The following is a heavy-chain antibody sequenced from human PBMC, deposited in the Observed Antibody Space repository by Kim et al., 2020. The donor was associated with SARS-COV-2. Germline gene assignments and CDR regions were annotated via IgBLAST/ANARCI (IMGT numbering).Heavy chain of an antibody. CDR2: INHSGST. D-gene: IGHD6-13*01. J-gene: IGHJ5*02. Sequence: SETLSLTCAVYGGSFSGYYWSWIRQPPGKGLEWIGEINHSGSTNYNPSLKSRVTISVDTSKNQFSLKLSSVTAADTAVYYCARGRSSSWYSARDWFDPWGQGTLVTVSS. V-gene: IGHV4-34*01. CDR3: ARGRSSSWYSARDWFDP. CDR1: GGSFSGYY.